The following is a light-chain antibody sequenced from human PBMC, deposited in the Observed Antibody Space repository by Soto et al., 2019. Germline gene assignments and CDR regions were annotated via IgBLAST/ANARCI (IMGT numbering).Light chain of an antibody. Sequence: EIVLTQSPGTLSLSPGERATLSCRASQSVSSNYLAWYQRKPGQAPRLPIYGASCRATDIPYRFSGSGSGTEFTLTITRLEPEDFAVYYCQQYGSSPPTFGQGTKVEIK. CDR3: QQYGSSPPT. V-gene: IGKV3-20*01. CDR2: GAS. J-gene: IGKJ1*01. CDR1: QSVSSNY.